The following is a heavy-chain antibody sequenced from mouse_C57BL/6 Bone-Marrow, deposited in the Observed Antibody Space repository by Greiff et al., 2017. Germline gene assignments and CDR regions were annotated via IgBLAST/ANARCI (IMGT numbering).Heavy chain of an antibody. D-gene: IGHD1-1*01. CDR3: AQYYNGSSYYAMDY. V-gene: IGHV1-69*01. J-gene: IGHJ4*01. CDR1: GYTFTSYW. Sequence: QVQLQQPGAELVMPGASVKLSCKASGYTFTSYWMHWVKQRPGQGLEWIGEIDPSASYTNYNQKFKGKSTLTVDKSSSTAYMQLSSLTSEDSAVYYCAQYYNGSSYYAMDYWGQGTSVTVSS. CDR2: IDPSASYT.